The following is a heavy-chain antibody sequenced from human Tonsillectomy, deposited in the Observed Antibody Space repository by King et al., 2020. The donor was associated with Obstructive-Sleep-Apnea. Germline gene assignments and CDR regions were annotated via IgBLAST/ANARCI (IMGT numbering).Heavy chain of an antibody. D-gene: IGHD1-26*01. V-gene: IGHV4-38-2*01. CDR3: ASVGGTYPYFDY. J-gene: IGHJ4*02. Sequence: VQLQESGPGLVKPSETLSLTCAVSGYSISSGYYWGWIRQPPGKGLEWGASVYHSGITYYNPSLKRRVTPSVDTSKNQCSLKLTSVTAADTALYYCASVGGTYPYFDYWGQGTLVTVSS. CDR2: VYHSGIT. CDR1: GYSISSGYY.